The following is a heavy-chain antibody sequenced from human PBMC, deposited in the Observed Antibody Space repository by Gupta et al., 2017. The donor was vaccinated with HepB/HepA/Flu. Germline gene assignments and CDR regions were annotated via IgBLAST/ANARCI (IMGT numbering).Heavy chain of an antibody. V-gene: IGHV3-23*01. Sequence: EVQLLESGGGLVQPGGSLRLSCAASGFTFSSYAMSWVRLAPGKGLEWVSAISGSGGSTYYADSVKGRFTISRDNSKNTLYLKMNSLRAEDTAVYYCAKSYENEGWELLAHFDYWGQGTLVTASS. CDR3: AKSYENEGWELLAHFDY. CDR1: GFTFSSYA. J-gene: IGHJ4*02. D-gene: IGHD1-26*01. CDR2: ISGSGGST.